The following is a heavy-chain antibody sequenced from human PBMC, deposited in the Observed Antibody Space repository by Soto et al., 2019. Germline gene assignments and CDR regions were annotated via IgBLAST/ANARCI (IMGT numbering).Heavy chain of an antibody. V-gene: IGHV3-23*01. CDR3: AKDRIGANGPVYYYGMDV. D-gene: IGHD3-10*01. CDR2: VSGSGDST. CDR1: GFTFSSYA. Sequence: GGSLRLSCAASGFTFSSYAMSWVRQTPGKGLEWVSTVSGSGDSTYYADSVKGRFTITRDNSENTVYLQMNSLRAEDTAVFYCAKDRIGANGPVYYYGMDVWGQGSTVTVSS. J-gene: IGHJ6*02.